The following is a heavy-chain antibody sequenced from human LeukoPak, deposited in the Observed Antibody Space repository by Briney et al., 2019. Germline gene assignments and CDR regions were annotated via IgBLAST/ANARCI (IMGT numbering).Heavy chain of an antibody. CDR3: ASSPPGLRTGDDY. V-gene: IGHV3-48*04. J-gene: IGHJ4*02. CDR2: ISSSSSTI. CDR1: GFTFSSYS. Sequence: PGGSLRLSCAASGFTFSSYSMNWVRQAPGKGLEWVSYISSSSSTIYYADSVKGRFTISRDNAKNSLYLQMNSLRAEDTAVYYCASSPPGLRTGDDYWGQGTLVTVSS. D-gene: IGHD5-18*01.